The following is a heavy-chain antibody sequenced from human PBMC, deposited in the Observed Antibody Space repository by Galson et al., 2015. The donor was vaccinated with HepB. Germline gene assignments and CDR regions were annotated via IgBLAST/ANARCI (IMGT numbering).Heavy chain of an antibody. D-gene: IGHD2-15*01. CDR3: ARDGEKVTVTLDY. Sequence: SVKVSCKASGYTFTRYSMNWVRQAPGQGLEWMGWINTNTGSPTYAQGFTGGFVFSVDTSVSTAYLQISSLKAEDTAVYYCARDGEKVTVTLDYWGQGSLVTVSS. V-gene: IGHV7-4-1*02. CDR2: INTNTGSP. CDR1: GYTFTRYS. J-gene: IGHJ4*02.